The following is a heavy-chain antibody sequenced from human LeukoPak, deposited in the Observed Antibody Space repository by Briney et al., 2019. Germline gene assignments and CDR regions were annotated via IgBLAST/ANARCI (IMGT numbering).Heavy chain of an antibody. D-gene: IGHD2-21*01. CDR2: INAGNGNT. Sequence: APVTVSCKASGYTFTSYAMHWARQAPGQRLEWMGWINAGNGNTKYSQKFQGRVTITRDTSASTAYMELSSLRSEDTAVYYCAGCGGDCYYYGMDVWGQGTTVTVSS. J-gene: IGHJ6*02. V-gene: IGHV1-3*01. CDR3: AGCGGDCYYYGMDV. CDR1: GYTFTSYA.